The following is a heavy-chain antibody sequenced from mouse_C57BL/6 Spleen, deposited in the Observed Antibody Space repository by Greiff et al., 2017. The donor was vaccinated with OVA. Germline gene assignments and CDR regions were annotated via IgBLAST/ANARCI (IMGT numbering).Heavy chain of an antibody. CDR1: GFTFSDYG. V-gene: IGHV5-17*01. Sequence: DVKLVESGGGLVKPGGSLKLSCAASGFTFSDYGMHWVRQAPEKGLEWVAYISSGSSTIYYADTVKGRFTISRDNARNTLFLQMTRLRSEDTAMYYGARRYDGYYAMDYWGQGTSVTVSS. CDR3: ARRYDGYYAMDY. CDR2: ISSGSSTI. D-gene: IGHD2-3*01. J-gene: IGHJ4*01.